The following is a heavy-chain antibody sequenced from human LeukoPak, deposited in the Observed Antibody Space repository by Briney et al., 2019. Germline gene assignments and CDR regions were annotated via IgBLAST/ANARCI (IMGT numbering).Heavy chain of an antibody. D-gene: IGHD3-22*01. CDR2: IYSSGTT. J-gene: IGHJ4*02. CDR1: GDSINSGNNY. Sequence: PSETLSLTCTVSGDSINSGNNYWSWIRQPAGKGPEWIGHIYSSGTTNYNPSLKSRVTMSVDTSKNQFSLKLTSVTAADTAVYYCAREAGSYDSSGYYSLYYSFDYWGQGTLVTVSS. V-gene: IGHV4-61*09. CDR3: AREAGSYDSSGYYSLYYSFDY.